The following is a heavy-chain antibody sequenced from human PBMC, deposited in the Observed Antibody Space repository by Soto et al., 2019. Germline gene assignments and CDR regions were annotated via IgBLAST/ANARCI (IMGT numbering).Heavy chain of an antibody. D-gene: IGHD3-16*01. Sequence: PGGSLRLSCGASGFNFSNYARSWVRQAPGKGLEWVSLVSATAGTTYYTDSVKGRFTISRDNSRNTVYLQMNSLRADDTAVYYCAKDRLAGGFDYWGQGTLVTVSS. CDR3: AKDRLAGGFDY. CDR1: GFNFSNYA. CDR2: VSATAGTT. V-gene: IGHV3-23*01. J-gene: IGHJ4*02.